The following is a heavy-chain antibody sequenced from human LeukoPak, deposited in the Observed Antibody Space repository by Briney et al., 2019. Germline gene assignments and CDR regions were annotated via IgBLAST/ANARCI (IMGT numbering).Heavy chain of an antibody. D-gene: IGHD3-3*01. CDR1: RFTFSSYT. J-gene: IGHJ6*02. CDR3: ARDLLTFWSGYYTSSGMDV. V-gene: IGHV3-21*01. Sequence: GGSLRLSCAASRFTFSSYTMNWVRQAPGKGLEWVSSIGSSSSYIYYADSVKGRFTISRDNAKSSLFLQMNSLGAEDTAVYYCARDLLTFWSGYYTSSGMDVWGQGTTVTVSS. CDR2: IGSSSSYI.